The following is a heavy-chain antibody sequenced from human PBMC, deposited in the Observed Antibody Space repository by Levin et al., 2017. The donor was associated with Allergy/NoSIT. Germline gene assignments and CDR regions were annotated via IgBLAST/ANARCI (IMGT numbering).Heavy chain of an antibody. CDR2: INPNSGGT. CDR1: GYTFTGFY. CDR3: ARLKAQDY. V-gene: IGHV1-2*06. J-gene: IGHJ4*02. Sequence: RGESLKISCKASGYTFTGFYMHWVRQAPGQGLEWMGRINPNSGGTNYAQKFQGRVTMTRDTSISTAYMELSSLRSDDTAVYYCARLKAQDYWGQGTLVTVSS.